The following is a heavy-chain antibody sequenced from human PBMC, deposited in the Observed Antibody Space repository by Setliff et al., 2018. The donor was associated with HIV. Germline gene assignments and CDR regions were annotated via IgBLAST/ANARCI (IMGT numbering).Heavy chain of an antibody. CDR1: GFTFSTYS. Sequence: PGGSLRLSCAASGFTFSTYSMNWVRQGPGKGLEWVSSVSGSSSYMYYADSVKGRFTISRDNGKNSLYLQMNSLRAEDTAVYYCVRDKSWAFDYWGQGTLVTVSS. V-gene: IGHV3-21*01. CDR3: VRDKSWAFDY. CDR2: VSGSSSYM. J-gene: IGHJ4*02.